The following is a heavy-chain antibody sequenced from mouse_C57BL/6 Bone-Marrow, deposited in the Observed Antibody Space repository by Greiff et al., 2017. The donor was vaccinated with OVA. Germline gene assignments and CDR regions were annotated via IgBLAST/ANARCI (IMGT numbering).Heavy chain of an antibody. J-gene: IGHJ4*01. CDR2: IWGVGST. V-gene: IGHV2-6*01. D-gene: IGHD1-1*01. CDR1: GFSLTSYG. Sequence: VKLMESGPGLVAPSQSLSITCTVSGFSLTSYGVDWVRQSPGKGLEWLGVIWGVGSTNYNSALKSRLSISKDNSMSQVFLKMNSLQTDDTAMYYCASRTTVRGYAMDYWGQGTSVTVSS. CDR3: ASRTTVRGYAMDY.